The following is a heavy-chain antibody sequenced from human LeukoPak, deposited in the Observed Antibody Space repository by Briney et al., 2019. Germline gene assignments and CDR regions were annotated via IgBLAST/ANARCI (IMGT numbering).Heavy chain of an antibody. CDR1: GFTFRSYW. J-gene: IGHJ4*02. Sequence: GGSLRLSCGASGFTFRSYWMTWVRQAPGKGLEWVANIKQDGSEKYYVDSVKGRFTISRDNAKSPLYLQMNSLRAEDTAVYYCARGSGYHTYWGQGTLVTVSS. V-gene: IGHV3-7*04. D-gene: IGHD3-22*01. CDR2: IKQDGSEK. CDR3: ARGSGYHTY.